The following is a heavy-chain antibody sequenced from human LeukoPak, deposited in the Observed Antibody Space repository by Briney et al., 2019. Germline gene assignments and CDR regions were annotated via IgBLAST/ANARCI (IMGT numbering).Heavy chain of an antibody. CDR2: ISSDGTNK. J-gene: IGHJ4*02. D-gene: IGHD5-18*01. CDR3: AKDLGYSYGWVDY. Sequence: PGGSLRLSCAASRFFFSSYAMHWVRQAPGKGLEWLAVISSDGTNKYYADSVKGRFTISRDNSRTTLYLQMNNLRAEDTALYYCAKDLGYSYGWVDYWGQGILVTVSS. CDR1: RFFFSSYA. V-gene: IGHV3-30-3*01.